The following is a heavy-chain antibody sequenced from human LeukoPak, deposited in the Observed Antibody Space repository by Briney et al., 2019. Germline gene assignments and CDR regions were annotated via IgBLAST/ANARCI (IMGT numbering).Heavy chain of an antibody. D-gene: IGHD6-19*01. CDR3: ARQGIAVAKGYYYYGMDV. CDR2: IDPSDSYT. Sequence: GESLKIPCKGSGYSFTSYWISWVRQMPGKGLEWMGRIDPSDSYTNYSPSFQGHVTISADKSISTAYLQWSSLKASDTAMYYCARQGIAVAKGYYYYGMDVWGKGTTVTVSS. J-gene: IGHJ6*04. CDR1: GYSFTSYW. V-gene: IGHV5-10-1*01.